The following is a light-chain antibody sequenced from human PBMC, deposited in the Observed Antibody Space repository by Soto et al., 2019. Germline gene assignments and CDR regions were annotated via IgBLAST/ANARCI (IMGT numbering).Light chain of an antibody. Sequence: QSVLTQPPSVSGAPGQRDTISCTGSSSNIGAGYDVHWYQQLPGTAPKLLIYGNSNRPSGVPDRFSGSKSGTSASLAITGLQAEDEAYYYCQSYDSSLSGPNWVFGGGTKLTVL. CDR3: QSYDSSLSGPNWV. V-gene: IGLV1-40*01. CDR2: GNS. CDR1: SSNIGAGYD. J-gene: IGLJ3*02.